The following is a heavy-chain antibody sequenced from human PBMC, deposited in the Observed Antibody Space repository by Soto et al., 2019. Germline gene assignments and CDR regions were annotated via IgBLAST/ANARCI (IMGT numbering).Heavy chain of an antibody. J-gene: IGHJ6*03. CDR1: GFTFSSYS. CDR3: ARDGVGHRLQAYYYYYMDV. D-gene: IGHD1-26*01. Sequence: GGSLRLSCAASGFTFSSYSMNWVRQAPGKGLEWVSYISSSSSTIYYADSVKGRFTISRDNAKNSLYLQMNSLRAEDTAVYYCARDGVGHRLQAYYYYYMDVWGKGTTVTVSS. V-gene: IGHV3-48*01. CDR2: ISSSSSTI.